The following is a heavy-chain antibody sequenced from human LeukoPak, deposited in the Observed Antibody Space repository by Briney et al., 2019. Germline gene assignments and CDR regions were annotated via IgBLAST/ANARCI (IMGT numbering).Heavy chain of an antibody. V-gene: IGHV3-23*01. D-gene: IGHD5-18*01. CDR2: ISGSGGST. CDR3: AKDPVGAQLWFYYFDY. Sequence: GGSLRPSCAASGFTFSSYAMSWVRQAPGKGLEWVSAISGSGGSTYYADSVKGRFTISRDNSKNTLYLQMNSLRAEDTAVYYCAKDPVGAQLWFYYFDYWGQGTLVTVSS. CDR1: GFTFSSYA. J-gene: IGHJ4*02.